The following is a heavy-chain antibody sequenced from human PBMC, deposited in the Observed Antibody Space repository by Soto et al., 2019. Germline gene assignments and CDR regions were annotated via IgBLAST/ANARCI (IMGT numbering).Heavy chain of an antibody. CDR3: AKVANYDYIWGSHFDY. CDR1: GFTFSNYA. CDR2: ISGTGGRT. J-gene: IGHJ4*02. V-gene: IGHV3-23*01. D-gene: IGHD3-16*01. Sequence: EVQLLESGGGLVQPGGSLRLSCAASGFTFSNYAMTWVRQAPGKGLEWVSAISGTGGRTYYADSVKGRFTFSRDNSKNTLYLQMNSLRAEETAVYYCAKVANYDYIWGSHFDYWGQGTLVTVSS.